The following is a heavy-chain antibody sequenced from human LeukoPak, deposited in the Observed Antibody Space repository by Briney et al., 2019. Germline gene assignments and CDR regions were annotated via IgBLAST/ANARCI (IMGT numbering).Heavy chain of an antibody. CDR3: ARPTLGTFYYYGMDV. J-gene: IGHJ6*02. Sequence: SVKVSCKASGGTFSSYAISWVRQAPGQGLEWMGRIIPILGIANYAQKFQGRVTITADKSTSTAYMELSSLRSEDTAVYYCARPTLGTFYYYGMDVWGQGTTVTVSS. CDR1: GGTFSSYA. V-gene: IGHV1-69*04. CDR2: IIPILGIA. D-gene: IGHD2/OR15-2a*01.